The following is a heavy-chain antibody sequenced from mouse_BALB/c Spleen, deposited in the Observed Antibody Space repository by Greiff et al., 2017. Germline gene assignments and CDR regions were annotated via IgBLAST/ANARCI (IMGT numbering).Heavy chain of an antibody. CDR1: GYTFTDYA. CDR3: ARDGNSRSNAMDY. D-gene: IGHD2-1*01. J-gene: IGHJ4*01. CDR2: ISTYYGDA. Sequence: QVQLQQSGAELVRPGVSVKISCKGSGYTFTDYAMHWVKQSHAKSLEWIGVISTYYGDASYNQKFKGKATMTVDKSSSTAYMELARLTSEDSAIYYCARDGNSRSNAMDYWGQGTSVTVSS. V-gene: IGHV1S137*01.